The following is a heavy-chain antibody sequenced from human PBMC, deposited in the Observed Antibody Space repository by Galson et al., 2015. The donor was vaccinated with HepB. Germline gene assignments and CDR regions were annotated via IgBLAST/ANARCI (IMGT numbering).Heavy chain of an antibody. CDR3: ARCVYSGYDRILRGFYYYYYYMDV. CDR2: ISSSGSTI. V-gene: IGHV3-11*01. Sequence: SLRLSCAASGFTFSDYYMSWIRQAPGKGLEWVSYISSSGSTIYYADSVKGRFTISRDNAKNSLYLQMNSLRAEDTAVYYCARCVYSGYDRILRGFYYYYYYMDVWGKGTTVTVSS. J-gene: IGHJ6*03. D-gene: IGHD5-12*01. CDR1: GFTFSDYY.